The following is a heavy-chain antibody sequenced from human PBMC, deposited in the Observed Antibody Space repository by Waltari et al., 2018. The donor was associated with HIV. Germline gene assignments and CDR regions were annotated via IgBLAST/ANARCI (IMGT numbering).Heavy chain of an antibody. CDR2: MNPNSGNT. D-gene: IGHD5-12*01. CDR1: GYTFTTSD. Sequence: QVQLVQSGAEVKKPGASVKVSCKASGYTFTTSDINWVRQATGQGLEWMGWMNPNSGNTAYAQNFQGRVTMTRNTSISTAYMELSSLRSEDTAVYYCARNSVATRYFDYWGQGTPVTVSS. J-gene: IGHJ4*02. V-gene: IGHV1-8*01. CDR3: ARNSVATRYFDY.